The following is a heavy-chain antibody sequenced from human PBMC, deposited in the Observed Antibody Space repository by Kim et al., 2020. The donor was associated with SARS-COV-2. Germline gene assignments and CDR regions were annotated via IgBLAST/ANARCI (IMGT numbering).Heavy chain of an antibody. D-gene: IGHD5-12*01. V-gene: IGHV4-31*02. J-gene: IGHJ6*02. CDR3: ARFLTFLRFPYYYYGMDV. Sequence: LKRRVTISVDTSKNQFSLKLSSVTAADTAVYYCARFLTFLRFPYYYYGMDVWGQGTTVTVSS.